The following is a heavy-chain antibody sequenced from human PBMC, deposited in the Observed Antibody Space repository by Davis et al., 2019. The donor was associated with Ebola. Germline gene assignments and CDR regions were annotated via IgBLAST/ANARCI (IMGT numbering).Heavy chain of an antibody. CDR3: ARLCSSSCPNDY. J-gene: IGHJ4*02. CDR2: MNPHNGDT. D-gene: IGHD6-13*01. Sequence: AASVTVSCMASRYTFTGYHMHWVRQAPGQGLEWMGRMNPHNGDTNYAQNFQGRVTMTRDTSISTAYMELSRLRYDDTAVYYCARLCSSSCPNDYWGQGTLVTVSS. V-gene: IGHV1-2*06. CDR1: RYTFTGYH.